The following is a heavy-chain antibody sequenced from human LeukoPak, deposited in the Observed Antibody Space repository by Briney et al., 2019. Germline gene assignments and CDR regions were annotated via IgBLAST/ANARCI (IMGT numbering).Heavy chain of an antibody. Sequence: GGSLRLSCAASGFTFSGYSMSWVRQAPGQGLEWVSSISSSGNYMYYADSVKGRFTISRDNAKNSLFLQMNSLRAEDTAVYYCAREGEYSGSYRRYFDFWGRGTLVTVSS. CDR1: GFTFSGYS. V-gene: IGHV3-21*01. D-gene: IGHD1-26*01. J-gene: IGHJ2*01. CDR3: AREGEYSGSYRRYFDF. CDR2: ISSSGNYM.